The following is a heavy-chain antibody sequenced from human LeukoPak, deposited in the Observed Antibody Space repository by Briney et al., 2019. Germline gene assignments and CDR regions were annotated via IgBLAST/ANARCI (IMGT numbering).Heavy chain of an antibody. J-gene: IGHJ6*02. CDR3: AREIGYYYGSGSYPVYYYYGMDV. Sequence: GGSLRLSCAASGFAFSNYAMHWVRQAPGKGLEWVAVISYHGNDKYFADSVRGRFTISRDNSKNTLYLQMNSLRAEDTAVYYCAREIGYYYGSGSYPVYYYYGMDVWGQGTTVTVSS. D-gene: IGHD3-10*01. CDR2: ISYHGNDK. V-gene: IGHV3-30-3*01. CDR1: GFAFSNYA.